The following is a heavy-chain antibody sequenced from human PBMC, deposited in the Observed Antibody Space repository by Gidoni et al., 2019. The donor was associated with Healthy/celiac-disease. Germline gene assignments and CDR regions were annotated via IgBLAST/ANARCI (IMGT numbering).Heavy chain of an antibody. CDR1: GFTVRRHY. Sequence: VQLVESGGGLIHPGWSLRLSCAASGFTVRRHYMSWVRQAPGKGLEWVSVIYSGGSTYYADSVKGRFTISRDNSKNTLYLQMNSLRAEDTAVYYCARDGIVGATPSDYYYGMDVWGQGTTVTVSS. D-gene: IGHD1-26*01. CDR2: IYSGGST. V-gene: IGHV3-53*01. CDR3: ARDGIVGATPSDYYYGMDV. J-gene: IGHJ6*02.